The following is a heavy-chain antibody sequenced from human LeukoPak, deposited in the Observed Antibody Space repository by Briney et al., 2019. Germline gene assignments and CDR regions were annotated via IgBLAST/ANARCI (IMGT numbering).Heavy chain of an antibody. J-gene: IGHJ4*02. CDR1: GFTFFNYG. V-gene: IGHV3-72*01. Sequence: GGSLRLSCATSGFTFFNYGMHWVRQAPGKGLEWVGRGRKKANSYSTEYAASVKGRFTISRDDSKNSLYLQMSSLKIEDTAVYYCVRVRSGSFIDYWGQGTLVTVSS. CDR2: GRKKANSYST. D-gene: IGHD1-26*01. CDR3: VRVRSGSFIDY.